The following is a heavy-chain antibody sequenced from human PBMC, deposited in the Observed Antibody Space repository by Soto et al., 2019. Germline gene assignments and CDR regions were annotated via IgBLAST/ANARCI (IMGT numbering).Heavy chain of an antibody. V-gene: IGHV4-59*01. J-gene: IGHJ6*02. CDR1: GGSINSYC. CDR2: IYYTGST. CDR3: ARGAYYTDSRGYDY. D-gene: IGHD3-22*01. Sequence: PSETLSLTCSVSGGSINSYCWSWFRQPPGKRLEWIGYIYYTGSTNYNPSLKSRVTISVDTSKNQFSLNLNFVTAADTAVYYCARGAYYTDSRGYDYWGQGTTVTVSS.